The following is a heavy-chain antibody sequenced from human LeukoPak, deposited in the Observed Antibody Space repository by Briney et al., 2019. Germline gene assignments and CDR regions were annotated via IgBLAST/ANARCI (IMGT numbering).Heavy chain of an antibody. CDR3: ARSSPGIAAAGHFDY. CDR2: IYYSGST. J-gene: IGHJ4*02. CDR1: GGSISSGDYY. V-gene: IGHV4-30-4*08. Sequence: SQTLSLTCTVSGGSISSGDYYWSWIRQPPGKGLEWIGYIYYSGSTYYNPSLKSRVTISVDRSKNQFSLKLSSVTAADTAVYYCARSSPGIAAAGHFDYWGQGTLVTVSS. D-gene: IGHD6-13*01.